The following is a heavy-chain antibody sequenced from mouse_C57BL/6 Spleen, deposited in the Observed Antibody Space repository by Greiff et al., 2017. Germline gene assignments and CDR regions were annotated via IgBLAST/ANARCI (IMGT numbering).Heavy chain of an antibody. J-gene: IGHJ1*03. D-gene: IGHD2-1*01. CDR1: GFTFSDYG. CDR3: ARAYGNYALWYFDV. V-gene: IGHV5-17*01. CDR2: ISSGSSTI. Sequence: EVQLVESGGGLVKPGGSLKLSCAASGFTFSDYGMHWVRQATEKGLEWVAYISSGSSTIYYADTVKGRFTISRDNAKNTLFLQMTSLRSEDTAMYYCARAYGNYALWYFDVWGTGTTVTVSS.